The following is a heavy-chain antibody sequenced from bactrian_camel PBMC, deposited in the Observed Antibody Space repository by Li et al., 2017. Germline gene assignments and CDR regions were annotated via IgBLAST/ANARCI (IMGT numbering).Heavy chain of an antibody. Sequence: VQSGGSLRLSCAATRYTSQYFCMAWFRQTTGKKREAVAAIRRDDLTAYTDSVKVRFTISKDDDENALYLEMNSLKPEDSAVYICAACGGTRYTRYSFTYWGEGTQVTVSS. CDR1: RYTSQYFC. CDR2: IRRDDLT. D-gene: IGHD7*01. J-gene: IGHJ4*01. CDR3: AACGGTRYTRYSFTY. V-gene: IGHV3S61*01.